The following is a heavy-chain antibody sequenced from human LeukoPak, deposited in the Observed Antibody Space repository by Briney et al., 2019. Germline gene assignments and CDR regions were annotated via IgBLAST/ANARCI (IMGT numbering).Heavy chain of an antibody. J-gene: IGHJ4*02. V-gene: IGHV4-34*01. CDR2: INHSGST. D-gene: IGHD3-22*01. CDR3: ARTGLYYYDSSGRPLDY. Sequence: SETLSLTCTVSGGSISSYYWSWIRQPAGKGLEWIGEINHSGSTNYNPSLKSRVTISVDTSKNQFSLKLSSVTAADTAVYYCARTGLYYYDSSGRPLDYWGQGTLVTVSS. CDR1: GGSISSYY.